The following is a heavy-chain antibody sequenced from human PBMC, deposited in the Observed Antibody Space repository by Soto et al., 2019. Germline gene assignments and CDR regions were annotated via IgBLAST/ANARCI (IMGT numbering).Heavy chain of an antibody. CDR2: INQNGRDK. CDR1: GFTLSNYW. Sequence: LRLSCAASGFTLSNYWMSWVRQAPGKGLEWVANINQNGRDKYYVDSVKGRFTISRDNAKELLFLQLNSLRAEDTAVYHCAREAGSSRYYYGLDVWGQGTTVTVSS. D-gene: IGHD6-6*01. CDR3: AREAGSSRYYYGLDV. J-gene: IGHJ6*02. V-gene: IGHV3-7*03.